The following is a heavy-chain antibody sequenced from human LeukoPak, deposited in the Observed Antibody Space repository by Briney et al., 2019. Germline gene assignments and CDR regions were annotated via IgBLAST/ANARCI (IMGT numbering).Heavy chain of an antibody. CDR3: AREGYNDYYYYMDV. Sequence: GGSLRLSCAASGFTVSSNYMSWVRQAPGKGLEWVSVIYSGGSTYYADSVKGRFTISRDNSKNTLYLQMNSLTAEDTAVYYCAREGYNDYYYYMDVWGKGTTVTVSS. CDR1: GFTVSSNY. CDR2: IYSGGST. J-gene: IGHJ6*03. D-gene: IGHD5-18*01. V-gene: IGHV3-53*01.